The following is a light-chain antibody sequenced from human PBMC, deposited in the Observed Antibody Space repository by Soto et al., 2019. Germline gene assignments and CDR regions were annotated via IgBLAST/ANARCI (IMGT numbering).Light chain of an antibody. CDR3: QQRSTWPPGFT. Sequence: EIVLTQSPATLSLSPGERATLSCRASQSVSSYLAWYQQTPGQAPRLLIYDASNRATGIPARFSGSGSGTDFTLTISSLEPEDFAVYYCQQRSTWPPGFTFGPGTKVDIK. J-gene: IGKJ3*01. CDR2: DAS. CDR1: QSVSSY. V-gene: IGKV3-11*01.